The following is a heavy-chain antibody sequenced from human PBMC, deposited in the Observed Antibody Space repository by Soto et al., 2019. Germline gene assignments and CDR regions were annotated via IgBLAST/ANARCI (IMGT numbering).Heavy chain of an antibody. J-gene: IGHJ3*02. Sequence: GGSLRLSCAASGFTFSNAWMSWVRQAPGKGLEWVGRIKSKTDGGTTDYAAPVKGRFTISRDDSKNTLYLQMNSLKTEDTAVYYCTIGYCSSTSCYEADAFDIWGQRTMVTVSS. CDR3: TIGYCSSTSCYEADAFDI. D-gene: IGHD2-2*01. CDR1: GFTFSNAW. CDR2: IKSKTDGGTT. V-gene: IGHV3-15*01.